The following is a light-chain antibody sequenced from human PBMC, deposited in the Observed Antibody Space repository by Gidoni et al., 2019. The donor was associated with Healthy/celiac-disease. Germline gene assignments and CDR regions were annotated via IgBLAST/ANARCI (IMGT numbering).Light chain of an antibody. J-gene: IGKJ1*01. Sequence: EIVMTQSPATLSVSPGERATLSCRASPSGSSNLAWYQQKPGQAPRLLIYGASTRATGIPARFSGSGSGTEFTLTISSLQSEDFAVYYCQQYNNWPRTFGQGTKVEIK. CDR1: PSGSSN. CDR3: QQYNNWPRT. V-gene: IGKV3-15*01. CDR2: GAS.